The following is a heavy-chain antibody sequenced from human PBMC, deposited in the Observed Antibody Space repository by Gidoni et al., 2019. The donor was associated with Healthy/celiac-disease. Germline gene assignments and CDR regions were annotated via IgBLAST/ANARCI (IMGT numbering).Heavy chain of an antibody. CDR1: GGSFSGYY. J-gene: IGHJ6*02. V-gene: IGHV4-34*01. CDR3: ARRGYIVVVPAANALDV. D-gene: IGHD2-2*01. CDR2: INHSGST. Sequence: QVQLQQWGAGLLKPSETLSLTCAVYGGSFSGYYWSWIRQPPGKGLEWIGEINHSGSTNYNPSLKSRVTISVDTSKNQFSLKLSSVTAADTAVYYCARRGYIVVVPAANALDVWGQGTTVTVSS.